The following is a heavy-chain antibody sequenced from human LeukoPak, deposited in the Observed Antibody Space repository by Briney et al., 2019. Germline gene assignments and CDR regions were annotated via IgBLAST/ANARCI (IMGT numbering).Heavy chain of an antibody. D-gene: IGHD2-2*01. CDR2: IYTSGST. J-gene: IGHJ3*02. Sequence: SETLSLTCTVSGGSIIGYYWTWIRQPPGKGLEWIGYIYTSGSTNYNPPLKSRVTISVDMSKNQFSLQLSSATAADTAVYYCARQSCSSTSCPHRNVFDIWGQGTMVTVSP. CDR3: ARQSCSSTSCPHRNVFDI. V-gene: IGHV4-4*09. CDR1: GGSIIGYY.